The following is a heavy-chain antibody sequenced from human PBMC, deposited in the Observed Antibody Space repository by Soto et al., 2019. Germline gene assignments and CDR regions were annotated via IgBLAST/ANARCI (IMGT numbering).Heavy chain of an antibody. D-gene: IGHD3-22*01. CDR3: ARDPQPYYYDSNGLDY. V-gene: IGHV3-30-3*01. CDR2: ISYDGSNK. Sequence: GGSLRLSCAASGFTFSSYAMHWVRQAPGKGLEWVAVISYDGSNKYYADSVKGRFTISRDNSKNTLYLQMNSLRAEDTAVYYCARDPQPYYYDSNGLDYWGQGTLVTVSS. CDR1: GFTFSSYA. J-gene: IGHJ4*02.